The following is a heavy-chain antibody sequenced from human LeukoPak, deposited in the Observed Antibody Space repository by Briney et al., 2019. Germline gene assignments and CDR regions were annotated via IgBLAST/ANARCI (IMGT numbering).Heavy chain of an antibody. CDR3: ARAPRRAYYDFWSGYYFDY. CDR2: INHSGST. Sequence: LSETLSLTCAVYGGSFSGYYWSWIRQPPGKGLEWIGEINHSGSTNYNPSLKSRVTISVDTSKNQFSLKLSSVTAADTAVYYCARAPRRAYYDFWSGYYFDYWGQGTLVTVSS. V-gene: IGHV4-34*01. CDR1: GGSFSGYY. D-gene: IGHD3-3*01. J-gene: IGHJ4*02.